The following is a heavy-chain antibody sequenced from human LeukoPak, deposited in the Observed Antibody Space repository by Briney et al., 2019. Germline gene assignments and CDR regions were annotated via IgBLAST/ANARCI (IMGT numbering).Heavy chain of an antibody. CDR2: IYYSGST. Sequence: SETLSLTCTVSGGSISSYYWSWIRQPPGKGLEWIGYIYYSGSTNYNPSLKSRVTISVDTSKNQFSLKLSSVTAADTAVYYCARDVRFGKPQMVFDPWGQGTLVTVSS. J-gene: IGHJ5*02. D-gene: IGHD3-10*01. CDR1: GGSISSYY. V-gene: IGHV4-59*12. CDR3: ARDVRFGKPQMVFDP.